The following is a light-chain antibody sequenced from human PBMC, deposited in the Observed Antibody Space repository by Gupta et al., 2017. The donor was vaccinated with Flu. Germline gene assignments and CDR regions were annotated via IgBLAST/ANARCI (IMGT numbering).Light chain of an antibody. CDR3: VNWTSNAVV. J-gene: IGLJ2*01. Sequence: HPVLTQPPSSSASPGESARLTCTLPSDINVGRYNIYWYQQKPGSPPRYLLYYKPDSDKGQDSGVPSRFSGSKDASATTVILPISGLQAEDESDYYSVNWTSNAVVFGGGTKLTVL. CDR2: YKPDSDK. V-gene: IGLV5-37*01. CDR1: SDINVGRYN.